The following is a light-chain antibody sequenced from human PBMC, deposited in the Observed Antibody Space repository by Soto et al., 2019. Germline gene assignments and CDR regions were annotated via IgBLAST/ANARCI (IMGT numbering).Light chain of an antibody. J-gene: IGKJ5*01. CDR1: QGISSH. CDR2: AAS. CDR3: QQLNSYPIT. Sequence: DIQLTQSPSFLSASVGDRVTITCRASQGISSHLAWYQQKPGKAPKLLIYAASTLQSGVPSRFSGSESGTEFSLTINSLQPEDFATYYCQQLNSYPITVGQGTRLEIK. V-gene: IGKV1-9*01.